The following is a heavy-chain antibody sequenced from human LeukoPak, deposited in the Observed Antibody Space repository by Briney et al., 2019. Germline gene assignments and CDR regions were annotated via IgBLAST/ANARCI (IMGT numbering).Heavy chain of an antibody. D-gene: IGHD5-24*01. V-gene: IGHV3-23*01. CDR2: ISGSGSGGST. CDR3: AKSGYNRCDY. J-gene: IGHJ4*02. CDR1: GFTFSSSA. Sequence: PGGSLRLSCAASGFTFSSSAMSWVRQAPGKGLEWVSSISGSGSGGSTYYADSVKGRFTISRDNSKNTLYLQMNSLRAEDTAVYYCAKSGYNRCDYGGQGTLVTVSS.